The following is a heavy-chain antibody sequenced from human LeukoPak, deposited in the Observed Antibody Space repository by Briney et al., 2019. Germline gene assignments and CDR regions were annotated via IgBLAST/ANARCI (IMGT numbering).Heavy chain of an antibody. CDR1: GFTFSSYA. CDR3: RGSSTSFCLTLNDY. CDR2: ISGSGGST. D-gene: IGHD2-2*01. J-gene: IGHJ4*02. V-gene: IGHV3-23*01. Sequence: GGSLRLSCAASGFTFSSYAMSWVRQAPGKGLEWVSAISGSGGSTYYADSVKGRFTISRDNSKNTLYLQMNSLRAEDTAVYYCRGSSTSFCLTLNDYWGQGTLVTVSS.